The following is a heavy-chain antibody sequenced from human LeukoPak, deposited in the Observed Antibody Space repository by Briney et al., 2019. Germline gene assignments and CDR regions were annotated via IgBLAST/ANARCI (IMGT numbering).Heavy chain of an antibody. V-gene: IGHV3-21*01. Sequence: GGSLRLSCAASGFTFDDYDMHWVRQAPGKGLEWVSSISSSSSYIYYADSVKGRFTISRDNSQNTVSLQLNNLRIEDTALYYCAKTSLSDPSGHYYYMDVWGKGTTVTVSS. CDR1: GFTFDDYD. CDR3: AKTSLSDPSGHYYYMDV. CDR2: ISSSSSYI. D-gene: IGHD3-3*01. J-gene: IGHJ6*03.